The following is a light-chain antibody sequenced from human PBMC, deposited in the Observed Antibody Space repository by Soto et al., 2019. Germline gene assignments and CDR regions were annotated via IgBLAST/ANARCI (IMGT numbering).Light chain of an antibody. Sequence: QSALTQPASVSGSPGQSITISCTGTNSDVGGYNYVSWFQQHPGKAPKLMIYEVTNRPSGVSNRFSGSKSGNTASLTISGLQAEDEADYYCSSYTSSSTQVFGTGTNVTVL. CDR2: EVT. V-gene: IGLV2-14*01. CDR3: SSYTSSSTQV. J-gene: IGLJ1*01. CDR1: NSDVGGYNY.